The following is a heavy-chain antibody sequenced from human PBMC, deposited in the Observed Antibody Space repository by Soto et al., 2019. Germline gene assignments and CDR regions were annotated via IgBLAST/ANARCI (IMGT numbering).Heavy chain of an antibody. CDR3: ARGHYYDSSGYPLVSWFDP. J-gene: IGHJ5*02. CDR2: ISAYNGNT. D-gene: IGHD3-22*01. CDR1: GYTFTSYG. V-gene: IGHV1-18*01. Sequence: QVQLVQSGAEVKKPGASVKVSCKASGYTFTSYGISWVRQAPGQGLEWMGWISAYNGNTNYAQKLQGRVTMTTDTFTSTAYTELRSLRSDDTAVYYCARGHYYDSSGYPLVSWFDPRGQGTLVTGSS.